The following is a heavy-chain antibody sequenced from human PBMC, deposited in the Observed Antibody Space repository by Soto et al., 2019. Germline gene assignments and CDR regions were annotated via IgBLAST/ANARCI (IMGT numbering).Heavy chain of an antibody. V-gene: IGHV4-59*01. CDR2: IYYSGST. J-gene: IGHJ4*02. CDR3: ARGGGIAVAGSWGVFDY. Sequence: QVQLQESGPGLVKPSETLSLTCTVSGGSISSYYWSWIRQPPGKGLEWIGYIYYSGSTNYNPSLKGRCAISVGTSKNQFSRKLSSVTAADTAVDYCARGGGIAVAGSWGVFDYWGQGTLVTVSS. CDR1: GGSISSYY. D-gene: IGHD6-19*01.